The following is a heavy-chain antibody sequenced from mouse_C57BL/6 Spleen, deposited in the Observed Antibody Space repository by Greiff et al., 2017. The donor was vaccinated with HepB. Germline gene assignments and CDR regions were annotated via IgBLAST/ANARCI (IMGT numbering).Heavy chain of an antibody. CDR3: VRHGGDYGDYYAMDY. D-gene: IGHD2-4*01. J-gene: IGHJ4*01. V-gene: IGHV10-1*01. CDR2: IRSKSNNYAT. Sequence: EVMLVESGGGLVQPKGSLKLSCAASGFSFNTYAMNWVRQAPGKGLEWVARIRSKSNNYATYYADSVKDRFTISRDDSESMLYLQMNNLKTEDTAMYYWVRHGGDYGDYYAMDYWGQGTSVTVSS. CDR1: GFSFNTYA.